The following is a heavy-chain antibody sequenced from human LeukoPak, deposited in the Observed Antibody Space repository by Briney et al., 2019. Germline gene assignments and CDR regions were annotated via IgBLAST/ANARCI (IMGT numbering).Heavy chain of an antibody. CDR3: ARDGTVAVTVH. J-gene: IGHJ4*02. CDR2: IIPILGIA. D-gene: IGHD6-19*01. Sequence: GASVKVSCKASGGTFSSYAISWVRQAPGQGLEWMGRIIPILGIANYAQKFQGRVTITADKSTSTAYMELSSLRSEDTAVYYCARDGTVAVTVHWGQGTLVTVSS. V-gene: IGHV1-69*04. CDR1: GGTFSSYA.